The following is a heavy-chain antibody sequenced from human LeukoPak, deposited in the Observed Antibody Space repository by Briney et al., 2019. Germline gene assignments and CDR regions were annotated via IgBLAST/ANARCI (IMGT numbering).Heavy chain of an antibody. Sequence: GRSLRLSCAASGFTFSSYAMHWVRQAPGKGLEWVAVISYDGTNKYYADSVKGRFTVSRDNSKNTLYLQMNSLRAEDTAVYYCAKAMVRGVIIPPFDYWGQGTLVTVSS. CDR1: GFTFSSYA. J-gene: IGHJ4*02. CDR2: ISYDGTNK. V-gene: IGHV3-30-3*01. CDR3: AKAMVRGVIIPPFDY. D-gene: IGHD3-10*01.